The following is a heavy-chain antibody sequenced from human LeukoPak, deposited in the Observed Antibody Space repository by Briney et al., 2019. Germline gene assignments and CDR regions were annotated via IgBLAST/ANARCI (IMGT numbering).Heavy chain of an antibody. CDR3: ARVGDSSGYSVLDS. V-gene: IGHV4-59*01. CDR2: IYYSGSA. CDR1: GGSISGYY. D-gene: IGHD3-22*01. J-gene: IGHJ4*02. Sequence: SETLSPTCTVSGGSISGYYWSWIRRPPGKGLEWIGHIYYSGSADYNASLKSRATMFVDTSKNEFSLTLRSVTAADTAVYYCARVGDSSGYSVLDSWGQGTLVTVSS.